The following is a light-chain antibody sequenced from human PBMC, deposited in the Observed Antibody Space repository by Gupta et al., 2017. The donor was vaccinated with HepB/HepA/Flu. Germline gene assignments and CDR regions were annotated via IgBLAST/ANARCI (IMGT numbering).Light chain of an antibody. V-gene: IGKV4-1*01. CDR1: QTVLYTPKNKQY. Sequence: DIVMTQSPDSLAVSLGETATINCKSSQTVLYTPKNKQYLGWHQQKPGQSPKLLIYWASTRESGVPDRFSGSGSGTDFSLTISSLQAEDVAVYYCQQYYDTPHTFGGGTKVEIK. CDR2: WAS. J-gene: IGKJ4*01. CDR3: QQYYDTPHT.